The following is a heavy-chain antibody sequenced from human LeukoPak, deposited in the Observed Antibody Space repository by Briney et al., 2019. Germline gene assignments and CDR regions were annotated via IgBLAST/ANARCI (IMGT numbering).Heavy chain of an antibody. V-gene: IGHV3-30*18. Sequence: GGSLRLSCAASGFTFSSYGMHWVRQAPGKGLEWVAVISYDGSNKYYADSVKGRSTISRDNSKNTLYLQMNSPRAEDTAVYYCAKDRGYSYGFVVDYWGQGTLVTVSS. J-gene: IGHJ4*02. CDR1: GFTFSSYG. CDR3: AKDRGYSYGFVVDY. D-gene: IGHD5-18*01. CDR2: ISYDGSNK.